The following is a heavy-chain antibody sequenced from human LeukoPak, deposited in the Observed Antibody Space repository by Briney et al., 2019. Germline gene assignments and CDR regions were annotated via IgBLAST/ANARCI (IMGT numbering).Heavy chain of an antibody. J-gene: IGHJ4*02. CDR2: IIPIFGTA. V-gene: IGHV1-69*05. D-gene: IGHD3-22*01. CDR3: ATYYYDSSGYSVDY. Sequence: SVKVSCKASGGTFSSYAISWVRQAPGQGLEWMGRIIPIFGTANYAQKFQGRVTITTDESTSTAYMELSSLRSEDTAVYYCATYYYDSSGYSVDYWGQGTLVTVSS. CDR1: GGTFSSYA.